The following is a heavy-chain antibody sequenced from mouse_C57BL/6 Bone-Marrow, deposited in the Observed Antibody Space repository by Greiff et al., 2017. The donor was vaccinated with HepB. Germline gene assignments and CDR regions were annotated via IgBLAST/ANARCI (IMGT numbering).Heavy chain of an antibody. V-gene: IGHV5-16*01. Sequence: EVKLVESEGGLVQPGRSMKLSCTASGFTFSDYYMAWVRQVPEKGLEWVANINYDGSSTYYLDSLKSRFIISRDNAKNILFLQMSSLMAEDTATYYCARGNYSSGYPYFDYWGQGTTLTVSS. CDR3: ARGNYSSGYPYFDY. J-gene: IGHJ2*01. CDR1: GFTFSDYY. D-gene: IGHD1-1*01. CDR2: INYDGSST.